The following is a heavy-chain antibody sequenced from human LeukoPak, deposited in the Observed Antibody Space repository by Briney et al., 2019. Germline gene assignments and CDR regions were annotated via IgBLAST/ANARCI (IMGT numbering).Heavy chain of an antibody. V-gene: IGHV3-74*01. Sequence: GGSLRLSCAGSGFTFSTYWMHWVRQAPGGGLVWVSGINTDGSTTSYADSVKGRFTISRDNAKNSLYLQMNSLRAEDTAVYYCARSIGLTGGGVDVWGQGTTVTVSS. J-gene: IGHJ6*02. CDR1: GFTFSTYW. D-gene: IGHD3-9*01. CDR2: INTDGSTT. CDR3: ARSIGLTGGGVDV.